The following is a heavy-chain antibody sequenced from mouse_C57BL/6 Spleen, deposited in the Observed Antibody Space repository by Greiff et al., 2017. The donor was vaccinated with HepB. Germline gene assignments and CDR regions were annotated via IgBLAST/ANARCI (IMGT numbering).Heavy chain of an antibody. CDR3: ARGFITTAVAGAMDY. J-gene: IGHJ4*01. D-gene: IGHD1-1*01. CDR2: IYPSDSET. Sequence: QVQLQQPGAELVRPGSSVKLSCKASGYTFTSYWMDWVKQRPGQGLEWIGNIYPSDSETHYNQKFKDKATLTVDKSSSTAYMQLSSLTSEDSAVYYCARGFITTAVAGAMDYWGQGTSVTVSS. V-gene: IGHV1-61*01. CDR1: GYTFTSYW.